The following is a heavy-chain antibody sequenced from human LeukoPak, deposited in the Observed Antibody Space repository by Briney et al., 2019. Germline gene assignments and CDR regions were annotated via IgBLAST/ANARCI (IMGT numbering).Heavy chain of an antibody. CDR2: ISYDGSNK. Sequence: PGGSLRLSCAASGFTFSSYGMHWVRQAPGKGLEWVAVISYDGSNKYYADSVKGRFTISRDNSRNTLYLQMNSLRAEDTAVYYCAKSERRYCSSTSCFFPFDYWGQGTLVTVSP. D-gene: IGHD2-2*01. CDR1: GFTFSSYG. CDR3: AKSERRYCSSTSCFFPFDY. V-gene: IGHV3-30*18. J-gene: IGHJ4*02.